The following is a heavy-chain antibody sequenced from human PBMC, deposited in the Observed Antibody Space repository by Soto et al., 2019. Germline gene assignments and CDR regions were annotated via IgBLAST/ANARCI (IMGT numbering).Heavy chain of an antibody. CDR3: ARASSGWYYFDY. CDR2: MYNSGST. J-gene: IGHJ4*02. V-gene: IGHV4-61*01. Sequence: PSETLSLTCTVSGGSVSSGSYYWSWIRQPPGKGLEWIGYMYNSGSTNYNPSLKSRVIISVDTSKNQFSLKLSSVTAADTAVYYCARASSGWYYFDYWGQGTLVTVSS. D-gene: IGHD6-19*01. CDR1: GGSVSSGSYY.